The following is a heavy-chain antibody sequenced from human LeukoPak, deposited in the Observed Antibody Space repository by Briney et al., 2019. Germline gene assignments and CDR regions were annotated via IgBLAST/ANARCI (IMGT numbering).Heavy chain of an antibody. Sequence: GGSPRLSCAASGLTFSSYWVHWVRQAPGKGLVWVSRINTDGSSTSYADCVKGRFTISRDNAKNTLYLQMNSLRAEDTAVYYCAKEGLGNKYDVFDMWGKGTMVTVSS. CDR3: AKEGLGNKYDVFDM. CDR1: GLTFSSYW. V-gene: IGHV3-74*01. D-gene: IGHD2/OR15-2a*01. CDR2: INTDGSST. J-gene: IGHJ3*02.